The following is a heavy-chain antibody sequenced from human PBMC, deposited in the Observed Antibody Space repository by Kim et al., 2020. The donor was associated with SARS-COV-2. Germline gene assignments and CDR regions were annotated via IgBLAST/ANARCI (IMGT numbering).Heavy chain of an antibody. V-gene: IGHV3-23*01. J-gene: IGHJ4*02. CDR2: ST. D-gene: IGHD2-2*01. CDR3: ARESSRRTDY. Sequence: STFYADSVNGRFTISRDNSKHTLFLQLNSLRAEDTALYYCARESSRRTDYWGQGTLVTVSS.